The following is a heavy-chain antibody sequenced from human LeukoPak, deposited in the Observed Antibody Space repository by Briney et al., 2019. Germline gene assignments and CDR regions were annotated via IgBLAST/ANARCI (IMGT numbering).Heavy chain of an antibody. CDR1: GFIFSSYG. Sequence: GGSLRLSCAASGFIFSSYGMTWVRQAPGKGLEWVSGISATGVNTYYADSVKGRFTISRDNSKNTLYLQMNSLRAEDTALYYCAKGYGTSTWGGIDYWGQGTLVTVSS. V-gene: IGHV3-23*01. CDR2: ISATGVNT. D-gene: IGHD5-18*01. J-gene: IGHJ4*02. CDR3: AKGYGTSTWGGIDY.